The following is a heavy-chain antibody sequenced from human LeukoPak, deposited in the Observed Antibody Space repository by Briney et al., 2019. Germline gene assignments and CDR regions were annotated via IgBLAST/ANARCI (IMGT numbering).Heavy chain of an antibody. J-gene: IGHJ4*02. Sequence: PGGSLRLSCAASGFTFSNYWMSWVRQAPGKGLEWVSAISGSGGSTYYADSVKGRFTISRDNSKNTLYLQMNSLRAEDTAVYYCAKDLNPGDWNDVFDYWGQGTLVTVSS. CDR3: AKDLNPGDWNDVFDY. CDR1: GFTFSNYW. V-gene: IGHV3-23*01. D-gene: IGHD1-1*01. CDR2: ISGSGGST.